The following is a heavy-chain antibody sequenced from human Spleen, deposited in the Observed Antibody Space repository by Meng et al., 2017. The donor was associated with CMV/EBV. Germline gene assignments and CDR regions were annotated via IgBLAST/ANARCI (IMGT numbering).Heavy chain of an antibody. V-gene: IGHV3-21*01. Sequence: AASGFSFRSYTMNWVRQVPGKGLEWVSSISSSSSYIYYVDSVKGRFTISRDNAKNSLYLQMNSLRAEDTAVYYCARAGSYGFYYFDDWGQGTLVTVSS. CDR3: ARAGSYGFYYFDD. J-gene: IGHJ4*02. CDR1: GFSFRSYT. D-gene: IGHD5-18*01. CDR2: ISSSSSYI.